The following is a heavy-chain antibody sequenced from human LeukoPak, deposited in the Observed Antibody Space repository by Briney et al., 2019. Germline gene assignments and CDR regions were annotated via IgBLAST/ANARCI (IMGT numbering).Heavy chain of an antibody. V-gene: IGHV4-39*02. CDR1: GGSISSSAYY. CDR2: IYYSGTT. J-gene: IGHJ4*02. D-gene: IGHD6-6*01. CDR3: ARLISSSGNFDY. Sequence: PSETLSLTCTVSGGSISSSAYYRGWIRQPPGKGLEWIGSIYYSGTTYYNPSLKSRVTISVDTSKNHFSLKLSSVTAADTAVYYCARLISSSGNFDYWGQGTLVTVSS.